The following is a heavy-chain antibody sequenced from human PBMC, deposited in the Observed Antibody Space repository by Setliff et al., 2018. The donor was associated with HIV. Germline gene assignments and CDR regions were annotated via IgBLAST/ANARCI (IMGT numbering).Heavy chain of an antibody. CDR1: GGGFSNHA. D-gene: IGHD3-10*01. CDR2: IIPIFSTT. CDR3: ARAGRLWFGELSLDY. J-gene: IGHJ4*02. Sequence: GASVKVSCKASGGGFSNHAISWVRQAPGQGLEWMGEIIPIFSTTNYAQRFRGRVTITADESTDTAYMELSSLRSEDTAVYYCARAGRLWFGELSLDYWGQGTLGTVSS. V-gene: IGHV1-69*13.